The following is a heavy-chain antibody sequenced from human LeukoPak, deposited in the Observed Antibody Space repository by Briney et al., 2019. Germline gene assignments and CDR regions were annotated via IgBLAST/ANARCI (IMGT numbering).Heavy chain of an antibody. CDR1: GFTVISNY. D-gene: IGHD5-24*01. CDR2: VFGGGST. Sequence: GGSLRLSCAASGFTVISNYMTWVRQAPGKGLEWVSVVFGGGSTYNAESVQGRFTISRDNSKNTLYLQMNGLRAEDTAVYYCATARDGYNYGLDYWGQGTLVTVSS. J-gene: IGHJ4*02. V-gene: IGHV3-53*01. CDR3: ATARDGYNYGLDY.